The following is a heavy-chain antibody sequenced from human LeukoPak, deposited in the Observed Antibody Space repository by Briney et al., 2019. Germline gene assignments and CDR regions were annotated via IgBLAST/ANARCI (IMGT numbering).Heavy chain of an antibody. J-gene: IGHJ4*02. Sequence: SQTLSLTCTVSGGSISSGDYYWSWIRQPPGKGLEWIGYIYYSGSTYYNPSLKSRVTISVDTSKNQFSLKLSSVTAADTAVYYCARGGGYCSSTSCHYFDYWGQGTLVTVSS. CDR2: IYYSGST. V-gene: IGHV4-30-4*01. D-gene: IGHD2-2*01. CDR1: GGSISSGDYY. CDR3: ARGGGYCSSTSCHYFDY.